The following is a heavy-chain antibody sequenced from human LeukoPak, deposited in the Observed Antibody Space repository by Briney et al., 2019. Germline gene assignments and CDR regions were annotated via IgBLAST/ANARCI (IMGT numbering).Heavy chain of an antibody. J-gene: IGHJ4*02. CDR1: GFTFISYA. CDR3: ARTMDAKRAIDY. Sequence: GGSLRLSCAASGFTFISYAMHWVRQAPGKGLEWVAVISYDGTYKYYADSVKGRFTVSRDNSKNTLYLQMNSLRAEDTAVYYCARTMDAKRAIDYWGQGTLVTVSS. D-gene: IGHD2-2*01. CDR2: ISYDGTYK. V-gene: IGHV3-30*04.